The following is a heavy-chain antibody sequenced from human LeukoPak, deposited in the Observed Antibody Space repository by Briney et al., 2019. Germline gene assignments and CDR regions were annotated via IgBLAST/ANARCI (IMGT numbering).Heavy chain of an antibody. J-gene: IGHJ4*02. V-gene: IGHV4-61*02. Sequence: SETLSLTCTVSGASLSSGSYYWTWIRQPAGKGLEWIGRIYTSGDTNYNPSLKSRVTISLDTSKNQFSLKLSSVTAADTAVYRCARAGSYYDSRAIDYWGQGTLVTVSS. CDR3: ARAGSYYDSRAIDY. CDR1: GASLSSGSYY. D-gene: IGHD3-22*01. CDR2: IYTSGDT.